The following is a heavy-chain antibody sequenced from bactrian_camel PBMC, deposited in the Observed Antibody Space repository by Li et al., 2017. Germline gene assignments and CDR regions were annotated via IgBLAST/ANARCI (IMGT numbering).Heavy chain of an antibody. D-gene: IGHD4*01. CDR1: AYTYSWNL. V-gene: IGHV3S10*01. Sequence: DVQLVESGGGLVQPGGSLRLSCAASAYTYSWNLMGWFRQAPGKEREGVARIYSDGRTWYADSVKGRFVITRDNAKNMVFLRMNSLKPEDTALYYCVRDYKSGDYRDDFGYWGQGTQVTVS. CDR2: IYSDGRT. CDR3: VRDYKSGDYRDDFGY. J-gene: IGHJ6*01.